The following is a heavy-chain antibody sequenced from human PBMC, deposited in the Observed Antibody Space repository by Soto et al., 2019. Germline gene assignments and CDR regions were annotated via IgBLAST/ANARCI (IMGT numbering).Heavy chain of an antibody. CDR2: ISPNSGTT. Sequence: QVQLVQSGAEVRTPGASVKVSCKVSGYTFNLYYINWLRQAPGEGPEWMGRISPNSGTTSYAQKYEGRVTMTRDTSITTVYMELNGLKSDDTAVYYCARGGSWYDFWGQGTQVTVS. V-gene: IGHV1-2*06. D-gene: IGHD6-13*01. J-gene: IGHJ4*02. CDR1: GYTFNLYY. CDR3: ARGGSWYDF.